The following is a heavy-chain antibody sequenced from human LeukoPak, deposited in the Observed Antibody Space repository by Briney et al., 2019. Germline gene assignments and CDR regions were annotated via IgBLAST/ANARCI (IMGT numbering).Heavy chain of an antibody. V-gene: IGHV3-74*01. D-gene: IGHD2-2*01. CDR3: ARDSLYCSSTSCEAFDI. CDR2: INTAASST. J-gene: IGHJ3*02. Sequence: PGGSLRLSCAASGFTFSSYWMHWVRQAPGKGLVWVSRINTAASSTSYADAVKGRFTISRDNAKNTLYLQTNSLRAEDTAVYYCARDSLYCSSTSCEAFDIWGQGTMVTVSS. CDR1: GFTFSSYW.